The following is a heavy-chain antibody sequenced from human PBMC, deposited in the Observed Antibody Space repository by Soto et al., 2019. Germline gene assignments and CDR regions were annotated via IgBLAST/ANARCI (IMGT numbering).Heavy chain of an antibody. V-gene: IGHV1-3*01. J-gene: IGHJ2*01. D-gene: IGHD2-21*01. Sequence: QVQLLQSGTEVKKPGASMKISCEPSGFPFTSYTYHWLRQAPGQRPEWVAWINGGFGKTEFSQKLQDRATLTRDTSANTIFLELRSLTSDDAATYYCARDRYLANWYFDLWGRGTLVFVS. CDR1: GFPFTSYT. CDR3: ARDRYLANWYFDL. CDR2: INGGFGKT.